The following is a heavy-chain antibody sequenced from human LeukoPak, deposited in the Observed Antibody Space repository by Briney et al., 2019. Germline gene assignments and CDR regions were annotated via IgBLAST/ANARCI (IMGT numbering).Heavy chain of an antibody. CDR3: AGGWQYYFDY. J-gene: IGHJ4*02. V-gene: IGHV4-39*01. CDR1: GGSISSSSYC. Sequence: PSETLSLTCTVSGGSISSSSYCWGWIRQPPGKGLEWIGSIYYSGSTYYNPSLKSRVTISVDTSKNQFSLKLSSVTAADTAVYYCAGGWQYYFDYWGQGTLVTVSS. CDR2: IYYSGST. D-gene: IGHD6-19*01.